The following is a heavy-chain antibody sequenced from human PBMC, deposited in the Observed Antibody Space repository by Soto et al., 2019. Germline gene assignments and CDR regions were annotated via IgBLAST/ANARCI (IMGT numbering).Heavy chain of an antibody. Sequence: QVQLVESGGGVVQPGGSLRLSCAASGFSFSDFAIHWVRQAPGEGLEWVAAISSDGTNKYYADSVRGRFDVSRDNSKRTLYMEMDSMRPEDTAVYYCARKWYQDLGEGWFDPWGQGTRFTVSS. D-gene: IGHD2-2*01. J-gene: IGHJ5*02. CDR3: ARKWYQDLGEGWFDP. CDR1: GFSFSDFA. CDR2: ISSDGTNK. V-gene: IGHV3-30*09.